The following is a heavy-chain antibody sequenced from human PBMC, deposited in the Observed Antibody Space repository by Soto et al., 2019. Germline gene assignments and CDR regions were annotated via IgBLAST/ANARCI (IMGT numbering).Heavy chain of an antibody. J-gene: IGHJ4*02. CDR2: ISYDGSNK. D-gene: IGHD1-26*01. CDR1: GFTFSSYA. Sequence: GGSLRLSCAASGFTFSSYAMHWVRQAPGKGLEWVAVISYDGSNKYYADSVKGRFTISRDNSKNTLYLQMNSLRAEDTAVYYCARDLSPGRGYYFDYWGQGTLVTVSS. V-gene: IGHV3-30*04. CDR3: ARDLSPGRGYYFDY.